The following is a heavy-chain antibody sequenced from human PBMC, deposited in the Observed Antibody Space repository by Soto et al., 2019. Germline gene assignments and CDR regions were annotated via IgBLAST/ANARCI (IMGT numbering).Heavy chain of an antibody. CDR1: GFTVSSNY. CDR3: ARDDVHCIGGSCYGVPIDI. V-gene: IGHV3-66*01. CDR2: IHRGGST. J-gene: IGHJ6*03. D-gene: IGHD2-15*01. Sequence: EVQLVESGGGLVQPGGSLRLSCAASGFTVSSNYMSWVRQAPGKGLEWVSVIHRGGSTYYADTVKGRFTISRANSKNTPQLLMIRSRAENTAVYYRARDDVHCIGGSCYGVPIDIWGKGTTVTSS.